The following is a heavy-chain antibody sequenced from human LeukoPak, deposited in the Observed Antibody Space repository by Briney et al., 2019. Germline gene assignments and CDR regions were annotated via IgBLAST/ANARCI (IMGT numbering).Heavy chain of an antibody. V-gene: IGHV1-2*02. J-gene: IGHJ1*01. CDR1: GYTFTGYY. CDR2: INPNSGGT. D-gene: IGHD3-22*01. CDR3: ARPAPYYYDSSGYYLQH. Sequence: ASVKDSCKASGYTFTGYYMHWVRQAPGQGLEWMGWINPNSGGTNYAQKFQGRVTMTRDTSISTAYMELSRLRSDDTAVYYCARPAPYYYDSSGYYLQHWGQGTLVTVSS.